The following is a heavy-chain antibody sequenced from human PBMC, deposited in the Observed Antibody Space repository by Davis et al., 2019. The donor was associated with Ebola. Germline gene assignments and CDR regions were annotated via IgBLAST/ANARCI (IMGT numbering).Heavy chain of an antibody. V-gene: IGHV4-34*01. Sequence: PGGSLRLSCAVYGGSFSGYYWSWIRQPPGKGLEWIGEINHSGSTNYNPSLKSRVTISVDTSKNQFSLKLSSVTAADTAVYYCAIFDFWSGYWSLYGMDVWGQGTTVTVSS. CDR3: AIFDFWSGYWSLYGMDV. D-gene: IGHD3-3*01. CDR1: GGSFSGYY. J-gene: IGHJ6*02. CDR2: INHSGST.